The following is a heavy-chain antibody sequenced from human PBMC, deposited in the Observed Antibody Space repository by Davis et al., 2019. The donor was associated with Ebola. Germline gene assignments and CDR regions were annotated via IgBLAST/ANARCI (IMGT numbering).Heavy chain of an antibody. Sequence: ASVKVSCKASGYTFTSYGISWVRQAPGQGLEWMGWISAYNGNTNYAQKLQGRVTMTTDTSTSTAYMELRSLRSDDTAVYYCARTRYDFWSGYQDYWGQRTLVTVSS. CDR2: ISAYNGNT. D-gene: IGHD3-3*01. J-gene: IGHJ4*02. CDR1: GYTFTSYG. CDR3: ARTRYDFWSGYQDY. V-gene: IGHV1-18*01.